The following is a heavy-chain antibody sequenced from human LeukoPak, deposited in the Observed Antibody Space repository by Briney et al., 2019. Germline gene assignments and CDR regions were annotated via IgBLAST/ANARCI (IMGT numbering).Heavy chain of an antibody. CDR3: AKGARFDWLSMDV. CDR1: GFTFSSYG. V-gene: IGHV3-23*01. D-gene: IGHD3-9*01. CDR2: ISDSGGST. Sequence: GGTLRLSCAASGFTFSSYGMSWVRQAPGKGLEWVSAISDSGGSTYYADSVKGRFTISRDNSKNTLYLQMNSLRAEDTAVYYCAKGARFDWLSMDVWGKGTTVTVSS. J-gene: IGHJ6*03.